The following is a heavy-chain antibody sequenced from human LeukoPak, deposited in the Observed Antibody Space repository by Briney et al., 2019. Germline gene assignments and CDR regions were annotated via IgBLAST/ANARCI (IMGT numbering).Heavy chain of an antibody. Sequence: GGSLRLSCAASGFSFSNSWMHWVRQAPGKGLVWVSRINSDGTTTYYVDSVKGRFTISRDNAKNSLYLEMNSLRGEDTAVYYCAREVSSGALRYYMDVWGKGTTVTVSS. CDR1: GFSFSNSW. V-gene: IGHV3-74*01. CDR2: INSDGTTT. D-gene: IGHD6-19*01. CDR3: AREVSSGALRYYMDV. J-gene: IGHJ6*03.